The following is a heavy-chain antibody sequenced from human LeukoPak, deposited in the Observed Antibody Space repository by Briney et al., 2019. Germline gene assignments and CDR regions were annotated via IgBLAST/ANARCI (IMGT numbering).Heavy chain of an antibody. V-gene: IGHV4-59*01. CDR2: IYYSGST. J-gene: IGHJ5*02. D-gene: IGHD6-19*01. CDR1: GGPISSYY. CDR3: AKGLLGIAVAGTTFRFDP. Sequence: PSETLSLTCTVSGGPISSYYWSWIRQPPGKGLEWVGYIYYSGSTNYNPSLKSRVTISVDTSKNQFSLKLGSVTAADTAVYYCAKGLLGIAVAGTTFRFDPWGQGTLVTVSS.